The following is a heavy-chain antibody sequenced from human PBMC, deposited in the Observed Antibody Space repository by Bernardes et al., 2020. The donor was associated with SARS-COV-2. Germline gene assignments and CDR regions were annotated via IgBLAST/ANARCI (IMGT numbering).Heavy chain of an antibody. V-gene: IGHV4-59*01. CDR1: GGSISRYY. CDR3: ARDRNGDSLIDF. CDR2: INYSGST. J-gene: IGHJ4*02. Sequence: SKTLYVTCKVSGGSISRYYWSWIRQPPGKGLEWIGYINYSGSTNYNPSLKSRVTISVDTSENQFSLKLSSVTAVDTAVYYCARDRNGDSLIDFWGQGTLVTVSS. D-gene: IGHD4-17*01.